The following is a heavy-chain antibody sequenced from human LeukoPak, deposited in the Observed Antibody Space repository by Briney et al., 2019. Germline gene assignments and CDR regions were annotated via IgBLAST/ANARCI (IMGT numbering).Heavy chain of an antibody. Sequence: ASVKVSCKASGYTFTMYYIHWVRQAPGQGLEWMGMINPSDGATTYAQRFQGRVTMTRDMSTTTVYMDLRSLRSDDTAVYFCASGQRGGPSAKLGGLFASYYTYYYLDVWGRGTTVTVSS. CDR3: ASGQRGGPSAKLGGLFASYYTYYYLDV. J-gene: IGHJ6*03. CDR2: INPSDGAT. CDR1: GYTFTMYY. D-gene: IGHD3-16*01. V-gene: IGHV1-46*01.